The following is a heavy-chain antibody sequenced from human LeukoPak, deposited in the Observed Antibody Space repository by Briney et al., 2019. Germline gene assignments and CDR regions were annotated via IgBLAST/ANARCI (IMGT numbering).Heavy chain of an antibody. CDR1: GGSISSSSYY. D-gene: IGHD3-22*01. CDR3: ARELPERITMIVVVITNGYFDY. V-gene: IGHV4-39*07. J-gene: IGHJ4*02. Sequence: SETLSLTCTVSGGSISSSSYYWGWIRQPPGKGLEWIGSIYYSGSTYYNPSLKSRVTISVDTSKNQFSLKLSSVTAADTAVYYCARELPERITMIVVVITNGYFDYWGRGTLVTVSS. CDR2: IYYSGST.